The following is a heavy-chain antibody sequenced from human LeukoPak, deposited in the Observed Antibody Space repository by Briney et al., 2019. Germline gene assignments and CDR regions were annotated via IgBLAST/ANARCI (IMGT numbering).Heavy chain of an antibody. V-gene: IGHV3-30-3*01. Sequence: GGTLRLSCAASGFTFSSYAMHWVRQAPGKGLEWVAVISYDGSNKYYADSVKGRFTISRDNSKNTLYLQMNSLRAEDTAVYYCARDWRQQLVMRFDPWGQGTLVTVSS. CDR3: ARDWRQQLVMRFDP. D-gene: IGHD6-13*01. J-gene: IGHJ5*02. CDR1: GFTFSSYA. CDR2: ISYDGSNK.